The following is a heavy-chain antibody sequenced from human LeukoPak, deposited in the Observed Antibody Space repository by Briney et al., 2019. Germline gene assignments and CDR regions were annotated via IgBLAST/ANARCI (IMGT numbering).Heavy chain of an antibody. CDR1: GFTFSSYS. J-gene: IGHJ4*02. D-gene: IGHD4-23*01. Sequence: GGSLRLSCAASGFTFSSYSMNWVRQAPGKGLEWVSSISSSSGYIYYADSVKGRFTISRDNAKNSLYLQMNSLRAEDTAVYYCARGGNYLLCDYWGQGTLVTVSS. CDR2: ISSSSGYI. CDR3: ARGGNYLLCDY. V-gene: IGHV3-21*01.